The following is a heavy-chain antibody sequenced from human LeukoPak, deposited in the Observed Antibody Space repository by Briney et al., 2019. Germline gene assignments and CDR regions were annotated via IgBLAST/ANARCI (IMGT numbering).Heavy chain of an antibody. V-gene: IGHV4-34*01. CDR3: ARTPPSYDSSGYQFDY. Sequence: SETLSLTCAVYGGSFSGYYWSWIRQPPGKGLEWIGEINHSGSTNYNPSLKSRVTISVDTSKNQFSLKLSSVTAADTAVYYCARTPPSYDSSGYQFDYWGQGTLVTVSS. D-gene: IGHD3-22*01. CDR2: INHSGST. J-gene: IGHJ4*02. CDR1: GGSFSGYY.